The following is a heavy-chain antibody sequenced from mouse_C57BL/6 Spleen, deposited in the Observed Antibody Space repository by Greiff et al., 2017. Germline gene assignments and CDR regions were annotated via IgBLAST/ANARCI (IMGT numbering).Heavy chain of an antibody. D-gene: IGHD1-1*01. V-gene: IGHV1-55*01. CDR2: IYPGSGST. CDR3: AISDYYGSSYWYFAV. J-gene: IGHJ1*03. Sequence: VQLQQPGAELVKPGASVKMSCKASGYTFTSYWITWVKQRPGQGLEWIGDIYPGSGSTKYNEKFKSKATLTVATSSSTAYMQLSSLSSEDSAVYYCAISDYYGSSYWYFAVWGTGTMVTVSS. CDR1: GYTFTSYW.